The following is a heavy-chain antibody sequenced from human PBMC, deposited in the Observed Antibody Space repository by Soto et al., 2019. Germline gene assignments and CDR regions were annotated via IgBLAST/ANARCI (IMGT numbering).Heavy chain of an antibody. D-gene: IGHD1-26*01. Sequence: QVQLQESGPGLVKPSGTLSLTCAVSGGSISSNNWWSWVRQPPGKGLEWIGEIFHSGSTHYSPSLKSRVTISVDKSKKCFSLNLTSVTAADTAVYYCARVYSGSYSDSWGQGTLVTVSS. V-gene: IGHV4-4*02. CDR3: ARVYSGSYSDS. CDR2: IFHSGST. J-gene: IGHJ4*02. CDR1: GGSISSNNW.